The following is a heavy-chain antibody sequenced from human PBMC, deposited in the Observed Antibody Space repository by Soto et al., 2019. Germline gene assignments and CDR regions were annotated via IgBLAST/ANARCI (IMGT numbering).Heavy chain of an antibody. J-gene: IGHJ4*02. Sequence: QIQLVQSGPEVKKPGASMKVSCKAYDFSFTSHGISWVRQAPGQGLEWMGWISLYNGNTNYAQQFQGRVTMTTDTSTSTAYMALRSLRSDDTAMYFCAIYHLELFRFDYWGQGTLVTVSS. CDR3: AIYHLELFRFDY. D-gene: IGHD2-2*01. CDR2: ISLYNGNT. CDR1: DFSFTSHG. V-gene: IGHV1-18*04.